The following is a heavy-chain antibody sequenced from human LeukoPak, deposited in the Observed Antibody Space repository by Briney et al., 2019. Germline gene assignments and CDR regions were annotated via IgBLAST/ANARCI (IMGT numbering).Heavy chain of an antibody. CDR2: ISAYNGNT. J-gene: IGHJ6*03. CDR3: ARVGPWVNPDYYYYYMDV. Sequence: GASVKVSCKASGYTFTSYGISWVRQAPGQGLEWMGWISAYNGNTNYAQNLQGRVTMTTDTSTSTAYMELRGLRSDDTAVYYCARVGPWVNPDYYYYYMDVWGKGTTVTVSS. CDR1: GYTFTSYG. D-gene: IGHD1-14*01. V-gene: IGHV1-18*01.